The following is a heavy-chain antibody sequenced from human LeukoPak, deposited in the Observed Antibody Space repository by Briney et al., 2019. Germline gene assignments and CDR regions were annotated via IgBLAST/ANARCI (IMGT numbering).Heavy chain of an antibody. CDR2: IYYSGST. Sequence: PSETLSLTCTVSGGSISSSSYYWGWIRQPPGKGLEWIGSIYYSGSTYYNPSLKSRVTMSVDTSKNQFSLKLSSVTAADTAVYYCARTHDTAMALDYWGQGTLVTVSS. D-gene: IGHD5-18*01. J-gene: IGHJ4*02. V-gene: IGHV4-39*07. CDR1: GGSISSSSYY. CDR3: ARTHDTAMALDY.